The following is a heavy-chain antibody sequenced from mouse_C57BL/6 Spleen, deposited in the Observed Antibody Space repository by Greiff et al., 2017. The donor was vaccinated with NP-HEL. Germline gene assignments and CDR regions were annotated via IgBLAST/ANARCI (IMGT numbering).Heavy chain of an antibody. D-gene: IGHD2-3*01. J-gene: IGHJ4*01. V-gene: IGHV1-66*01. CDR3: ARGDGYYYAMDY. CDR1: GYSFTSYY. Sequence: VQLQESGPELVKPGASVKISCKASGYSFTSYYIHWVKQRPGQGLEWIGWIYPGSGNTKYNEKFKGKATLTADTSSSTAYMQLSSLTSEDSAVDYCARGDGYYYAMDYWGQGTSVTVSS. CDR2: IYPGSGNT.